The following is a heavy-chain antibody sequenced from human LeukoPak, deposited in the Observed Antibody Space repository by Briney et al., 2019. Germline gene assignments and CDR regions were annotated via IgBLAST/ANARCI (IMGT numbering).Heavy chain of an antibody. CDR1: GGSFSGYY. V-gene: IGHV4-34*01. J-gene: IGHJ5*02. D-gene: IGHD3-10*01. CDR2: INHIGST. Sequence: PSETLSVTCAVYGGSFSGYYWSWIRQPPGKGLEWIGEINHIGSTNYSPSLTSGVTISVDTSKYQFPLTLSSVTAADTAVYYWARRGWNYGSGRGRFDPWGQGTLVTVSS. CDR3: ARRGWNYGSGRGRFDP.